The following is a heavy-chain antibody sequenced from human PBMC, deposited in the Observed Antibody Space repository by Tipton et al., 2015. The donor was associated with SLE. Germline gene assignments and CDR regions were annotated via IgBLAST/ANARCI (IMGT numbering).Heavy chain of an antibody. V-gene: IGHV4-61*09. D-gene: IGHD4-17*01. J-gene: IGHJ4*02. CDR3: ARDNRYGVFDY. Sequence: LRLSCTVSGGSISSGSYYWSWIRQPAGKGLEWIGYIYTSGSTNYNPSLKSRVTISVDTSKNQFSLKLSSVTAADTAVYYCARDNRYGVFDYWGQGTLVTVSS. CDR1: GGSISSGSYY. CDR2: IYTSGST.